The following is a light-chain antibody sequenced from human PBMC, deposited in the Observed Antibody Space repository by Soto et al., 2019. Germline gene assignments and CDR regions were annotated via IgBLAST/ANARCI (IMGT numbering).Light chain of an antibody. CDR2: DAS. CDR3: QQYNTYST. J-gene: IGKJ5*01. V-gene: IGKV3-20*01. Sequence: EIVLTQSPGTLSLSPGERATLSFRASQSVSSNFLAWYQQKPGQAPRLLIYDASNRATGIPARFSGSGSGTEFTLTISSLQPDDFATYYCQQYNTYSTFGQGTRLEIK. CDR1: QSVSSNF.